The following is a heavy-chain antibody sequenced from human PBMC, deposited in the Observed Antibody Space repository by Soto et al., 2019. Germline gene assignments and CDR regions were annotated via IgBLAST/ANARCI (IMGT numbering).Heavy chain of an antibody. V-gene: IGHV1-69*13. J-gene: IGHJ6*02. CDR1: GGTFSSYA. CDR2: IIPIFGTA. D-gene: IGHD6-13*01. Sequence: ASVKVSCKASGGTFSSYAISWVRQAPGQGLEWMGGIIPIFGTANYAQKFQGRVTITADESTSTAYMELSSLRSEDTAMYYCARTAAAGKYYYGMDVWGQGTTVTVSS. CDR3: ARTAAAGKYYYGMDV.